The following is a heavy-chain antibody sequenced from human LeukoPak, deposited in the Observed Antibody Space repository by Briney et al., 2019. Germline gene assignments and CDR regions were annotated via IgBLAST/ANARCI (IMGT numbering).Heavy chain of an antibody. CDR1: GGSISSCY. CDR2: IYTRGST. V-gene: IGHV4-4*07. J-gene: IGHJ4*02. D-gene: IGHD3-22*01. CDR3: ARENFYYYDSSGYWYFDY. Sequence: SDTLSLTCTVSGGSISSCYWSWIRQPAGKGLEWIGRIYTRGSTNYNPSLKSRVTMSVDTSKNQFSLKLSSVTAADTAVYYCARENFYYYDSSGYWYFDYWGQGTLVTVSS.